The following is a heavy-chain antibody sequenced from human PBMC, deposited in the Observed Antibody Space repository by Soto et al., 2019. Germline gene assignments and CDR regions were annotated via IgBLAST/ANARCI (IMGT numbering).Heavy chain of an antibody. V-gene: IGHV3-33*01. Sequence: QVQLVESGGGVVQPGGSLRLSCEASGFNFSSYGIHWVRQAPGKGLEWVAIIWSDGSNEYYADSVKGRFTISRDNSKNTVYLQVSKPRAEDTAVYVYAIDQTDSGGSTDSWGQGTLFTVSS. D-gene: IGHD2-15*01. CDR3: AIDQTDSGGSTDS. CDR1: GFNFSSYG. CDR2: IWSDGSNE. J-gene: IGHJ4*02.